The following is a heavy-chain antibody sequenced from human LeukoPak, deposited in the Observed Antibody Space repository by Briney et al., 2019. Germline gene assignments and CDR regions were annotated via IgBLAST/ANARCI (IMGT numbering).Heavy chain of an antibody. J-gene: IGHJ6*02. V-gene: IGHV3-33*01. CDR3: ARDNYGMDV. CDR2: IWSDGSNK. Sequence: PGGSLRLSCAASGFTFTNHGMHWVRQAPGKGLEWAAVIWSDGSNKYYADSVKGRFTISRDDSKNTLYLQMNSLRAEDTAVNYCARDNYGMDVWGQGTTVTVSS. CDR1: GFTFTNHG.